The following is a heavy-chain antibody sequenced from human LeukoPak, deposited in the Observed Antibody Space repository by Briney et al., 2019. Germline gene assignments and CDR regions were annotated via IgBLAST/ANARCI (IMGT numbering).Heavy chain of an antibody. J-gene: IGHJ4*02. CDR3: ARHQMDTAMVRFDY. D-gene: IGHD5-18*01. Sequence: SETLSLTCTVSRASISGYHWSWIRQPPGKGLEWIGYIYYSGSTSYNPFLKSRVTISLDTSKNQFSLRLSSVTAADTAVYYCARHQMDTAMVRFDYWGQGTLVTVSS. CDR2: IYYSGST. V-gene: IGHV4-59*08. CDR1: RASISGYH.